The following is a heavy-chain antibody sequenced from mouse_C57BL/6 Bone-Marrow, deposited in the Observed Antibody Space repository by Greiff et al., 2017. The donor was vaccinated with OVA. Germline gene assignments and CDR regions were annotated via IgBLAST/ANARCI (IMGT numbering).Heavy chain of an antibody. J-gene: IGHJ4*01. CDR2: IDPSDSYT. CDR1: GYTFTSYW. V-gene: IGHV1-59*01. D-gene: IGHD5-5*01. Sequence: QVQLKQPGAELVRPGTSVKLSCKASGYTFTSYWMHWVKQRPGQGLEWIGVIDPSDSYTNYNQKFKGKATLTVDTSSSTAYMQLSSLTSEDSAVYYCARTTKDYYAMDYWGQGTSVTVSS. CDR3: ARTTKDYYAMDY.